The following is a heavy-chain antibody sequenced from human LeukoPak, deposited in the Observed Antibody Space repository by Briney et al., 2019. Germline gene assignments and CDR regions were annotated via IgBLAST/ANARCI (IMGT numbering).Heavy chain of an antibody. Sequence: PGRSLRLSCAASGFTFSSYAMHWVRQAPGKGLEWVAVISYDGSNKYYADSVKGRFTISRDNSKNTLYLQMNSLRAEDTAVYYCARDSSSWYSRGFDYWGQGTLVTVSS. D-gene: IGHD6-13*01. J-gene: IGHJ4*02. CDR1: GFTFSSYA. CDR2: ISYDGSNK. V-gene: IGHV3-30*04. CDR3: ARDSSSWYSRGFDY.